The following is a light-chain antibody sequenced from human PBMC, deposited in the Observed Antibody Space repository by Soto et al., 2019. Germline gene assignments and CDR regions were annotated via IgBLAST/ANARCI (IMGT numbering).Light chain of an antibody. Sequence: EIDLTQSPGTLSLSPVERATLSCRASQSVDINLAWYQQKPGQAPRLLIYGASSRATGIPDRFSGSGSGTDFTLTISRLEPEDFAVYYCQQYGSSPQTFGQGTKVDI. CDR2: GAS. CDR1: QSVDIN. V-gene: IGKV3-20*01. J-gene: IGKJ1*01. CDR3: QQYGSSPQT.